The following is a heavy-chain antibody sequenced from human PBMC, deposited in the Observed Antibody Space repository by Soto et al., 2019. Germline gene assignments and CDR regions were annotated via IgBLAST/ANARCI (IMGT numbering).Heavy chain of an antibody. D-gene: IGHD3-22*01. CDR3: ARGVDSSGYYLR. CDR1: GYTFTSYY. J-gene: IGHJ4*02. CDR2: INPSGGST. V-gene: IGHV1-46*01. Sequence: AAVKVCCRASGYTFTSYYMHWVRQAPGQGLEWMGIINPSGGSTSYAQKFQGRVTITSDTSTSTGYMELSSLRSEDTAVYYCARGVDSSGYYLRWGQGTLVTVSS.